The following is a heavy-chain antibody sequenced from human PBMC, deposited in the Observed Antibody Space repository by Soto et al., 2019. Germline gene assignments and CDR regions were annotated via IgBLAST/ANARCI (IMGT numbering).Heavy chain of an antibody. CDR2: ISSGGSTI. V-gene: IGHV3-11*01. J-gene: IGHJ4*02. CDR3: ARQRRYYDSSGLDY. Sequence: QVQLVESGGGLVKPGGSLRLSCAASGFTFSDYYMSWSRQAPGKGLEWVSYISSGGSTIEYADSVKGRFTISRDNAKNSLFLQMNSLRAEDTAVYYCARQRRYYDSSGLDYWGQGTLVTVSS. CDR1: GFTFSDYY. D-gene: IGHD3-22*01.